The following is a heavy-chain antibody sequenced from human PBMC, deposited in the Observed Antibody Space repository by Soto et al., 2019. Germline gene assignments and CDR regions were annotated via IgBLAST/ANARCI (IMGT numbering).Heavy chain of an antibody. V-gene: IGHV3-30*18. J-gene: IGHJ3*02. CDR2: ISYDGSNK. CDR1: GFTFSSYG. CDR3: AKGSSGWYDAFDI. D-gene: IGHD6-19*01. Sequence: QVQLVESGGGVVQPGRSLRLSCAASGFTFSSYGMHWVRQAPGKGLEWVAVISYDGSNKYYADSVKGRFTIPRDNSKNTLYLQMNSLRAEDTAVYYCAKGSSGWYDAFDIWGQGTMVTVSS.